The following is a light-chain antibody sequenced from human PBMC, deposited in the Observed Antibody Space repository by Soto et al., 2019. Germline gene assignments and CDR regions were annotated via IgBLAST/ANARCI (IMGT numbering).Light chain of an antibody. Sequence: QSALTQPRSVSGSPGQSVTISCTGTSSDVGGYSYVSWYQQHPGKAPKLMIYDVSKRPSGVPDRFSGSKSGNTASLTISGLQAEDEADYYCCSYAGGYTSSYVFGTGTKLTVL. J-gene: IGLJ1*01. V-gene: IGLV2-11*01. CDR2: DVS. CDR1: SSDVGGYSY. CDR3: CSYAGGYTSSYV.